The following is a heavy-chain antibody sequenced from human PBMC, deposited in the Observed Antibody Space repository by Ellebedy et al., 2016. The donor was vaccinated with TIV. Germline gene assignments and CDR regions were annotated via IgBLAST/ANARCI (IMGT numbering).Heavy chain of an antibody. V-gene: IGHV3-30*03. J-gene: IGHJ3*01. CDR1: GFTFGGFG. CDR2: VSFDGNKK. D-gene: IGHD4-17*01. Sequence: GESLKISXAGSGFTFGGFGIHWVRQAPGKGLEWVAVVSFDGNKKYYSDSVKGRFTISRDNSKNTLHLHMDNLRTEDTAVYYCAREDGDYPVDAIDVWGQGTMVTVSS. CDR3: AREDGDYPVDAIDV.